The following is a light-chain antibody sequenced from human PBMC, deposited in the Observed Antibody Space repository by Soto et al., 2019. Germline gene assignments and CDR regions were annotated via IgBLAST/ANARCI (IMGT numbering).Light chain of an antibody. CDR1: QSISTK. V-gene: IGKV3-20*01. CDR2: GAF. J-gene: IGKJ1*01. CDR3: QQYGDSPWT. Sequence: VLTQSPDSLSLSPGERATLSCRASQSISTKLAWYQQKPGQAPRLLFSGAFNRATDTPDRFSGSGSGTDFTLIISGVEAEDFAMYYCQQYGDSPWTFGQGTRVDFK.